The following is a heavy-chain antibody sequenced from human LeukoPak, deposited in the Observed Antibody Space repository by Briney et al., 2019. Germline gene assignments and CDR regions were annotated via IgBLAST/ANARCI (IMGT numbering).Heavy chain of an antibody. D-gene: IGHD3-10*01. CDR1: GFTFSNAW. V-gene: IGHV3-15*01. CDR3: ARAPGAYWFDY. CDR2: IKSKTDGGTT. Sequence: GGSLRLSCAASGFTFSNAWMSWVRQAPGKGLEWVGRIKSKTDGGTTDYAAPVKGRFTISRDKSKNTLYLQMNSLRAEDTAVYYCARAPGAYWFDYWGQGTLVTVSS. J-gene: IGHJ4*02.